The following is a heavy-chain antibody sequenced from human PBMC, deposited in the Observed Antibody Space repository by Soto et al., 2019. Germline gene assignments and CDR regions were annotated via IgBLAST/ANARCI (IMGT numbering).Heavy chain of an antibody. J-gene: IGHJ4*02. CDR3: TRDASEIAGIDY. V-gene: IGHV4-31*03. CDR1: GGSISSGGYY. D-gene: IGHD6-13*01. Sequence: QVQLQESGPGLVKPSQTLSLTCTVSGGSISSGGYYWSWIRQHPGKGLEWIGYIYYSGSTYYNPSLESRVTISVDTSKNQFSLKLSSVTAADTAVYYCTRDASEIAGIDYWGQGTLVTVSS. CDR2: IYYSGST.